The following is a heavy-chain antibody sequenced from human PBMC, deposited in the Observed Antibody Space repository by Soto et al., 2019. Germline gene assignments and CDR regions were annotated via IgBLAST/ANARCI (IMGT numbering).Heavy chain of an antibody. CDR2: ISGSSDTI. D-gene: IGHD5-12*01. J-gene: IGHJ4*02. Sequence: EVQLVESGGGLVQPGGSLRVSCAASGFTLSRYSMNWVRQAPGKGLEWLSYISGSSDTIYYADSVKGRFIISRGNAKNSLYLQMNSLRDEDTAVYYCARGGVATIFGDSWGQGTLVTVSS. V-gene: IGHV3-48*02. CDR1: GFTLSRYS. CDR3: ARGGVATIFGDS.